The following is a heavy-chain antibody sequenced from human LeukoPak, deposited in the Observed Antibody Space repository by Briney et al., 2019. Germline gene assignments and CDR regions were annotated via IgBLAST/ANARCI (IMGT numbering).Heavy chain of an antibody. V-gene: IGHV4-39*07. CDR1: GGSISSRSSY. CDR3: ARGYSSSWDFDY. J-gene: IGHJ4*02. D-gene: IGHD6-13*01. CDR2: IYYSGTT. Sequence: SETLSLTCSVSGGSISSRSSYWGWIRQPPGKGLEWIGTIYYSGTTYYNPSLKSRVTISVDTSKNQFSLKLSSVTAADTAVYYCARGYSSSWDFDYWGQGTLVTVSS.